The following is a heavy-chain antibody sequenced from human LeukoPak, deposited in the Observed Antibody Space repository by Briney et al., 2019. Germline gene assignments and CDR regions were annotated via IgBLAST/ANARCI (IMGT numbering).Heavy chain of an antibody. D-gene: IGHD2-15*01. J-gene: IGHJ4*02. CDR2: IKQDGSES. CDR1: GFTFSSYW. Sequence: PGGSLRLSCAASGFTFSSYWMSWVRQAPGKGLEWVANIKQDGSESYYVDSVKGRFTISRDNAKNSLYLQMNSLRAEDTAVYYCARDLSRGLLPYWGQGTLVTVSS. V-gene: IGHV3-7*01. CDR3: ARDLSRGLLPY.